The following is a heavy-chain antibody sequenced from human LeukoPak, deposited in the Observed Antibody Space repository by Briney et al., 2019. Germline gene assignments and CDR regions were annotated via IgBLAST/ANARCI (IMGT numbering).Heavy chain of an antibody. V-gene: IGHV3-48*01. CDR3: ARVLGLTMIVVVIPGFDY. D-gene: IGHD3-22*01. CDR1: GFTFSSYS. J-gene: IGHJ4*02. Sequence: GGSLRLSCAASGFTFSSYSMNWVRQAPGKGLEWVSYISSSSSTIYYADSVKGRFTISRDNAKNSLYLQMNSLRAEDTAVYYCARVLGLTMIVVVIPGFDYWGQGTLVTVSS. CDR2: ISSSSSTI.